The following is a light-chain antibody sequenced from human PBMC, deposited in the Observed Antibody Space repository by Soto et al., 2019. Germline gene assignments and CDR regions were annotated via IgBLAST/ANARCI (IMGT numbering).Light chain of an antibody. CDR1: QSISTY. J-gene: IGKJ4*01. CDR2: AAP. CDR3: KQSYSIPLT. Sequence: DIPMTQAPSSLSASVRDRVTITCRASQSISTYLNWYQQKPGKAPKLLIYAAPSLQRGVPSRFSGSGSGTDFTLTISGLQPEDFETYYCKQSYSIPLTFGGGTKVEIK. V-gene: IGKV1-39*01.